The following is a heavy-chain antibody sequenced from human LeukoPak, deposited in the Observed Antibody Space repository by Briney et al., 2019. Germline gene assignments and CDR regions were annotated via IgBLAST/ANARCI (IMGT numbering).Heavy chain of an antibody. D-gene: IGHD2-2*01. Sequence: SETLSLTCTVSGGSVSSSSYYWGWIRQPPGKGLEWIGSISYGGSTYYNPSLKSRVTMSVDTSKNQFSLKLSSVTAADTAVYYCARGPVHYFDYWGQGTLVTVSS. CDR1: GGSVSSSSYY. V-gene: IGHV4-39*07. CDR2: ISYGGST. J-gene: IGHJ4*02. CDR3: ARGPVHYFDY.